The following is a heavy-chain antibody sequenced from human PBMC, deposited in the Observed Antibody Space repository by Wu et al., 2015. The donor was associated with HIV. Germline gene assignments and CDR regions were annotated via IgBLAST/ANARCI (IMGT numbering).Heavy chain of an antibody. CDR3: ARDRVRYSSSSGDAFDI. D-gene: IGHD6-6*01. Sequence: QVQLVQSGAEVKKPGSSVKVSCKASGGTFSSYAISWVRQAPGQGLEWMGGIIPIFGTANYAQKFQGRVTITADESTSTAYMELSSLRSEDTAVYYCARDRVRYSSSSGDAFDIWGQGTMVTVSS. J-gene: IGHJ3*02. V-gene: IGHV1-69*12. CDR2: IIPIFGTA. CDR1: GGTFSSYA.